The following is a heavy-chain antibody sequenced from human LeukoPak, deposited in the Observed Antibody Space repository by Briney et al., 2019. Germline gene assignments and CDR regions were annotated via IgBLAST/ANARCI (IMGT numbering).Heavy chain of an antibody. J-gene: IGHJ4*02. CDR3: ARDGSGWFFDY. V-gene: IGHV4-4*07. D-gene: IGHD6-19*01. CDR1: AGSVSSYY. Sequence: SETLSLTCSVSAGSVSSYYWSWMRQPAGKGLEWIGRIYTSGSTNSNPSLTSRVTMSVDTSKNQFSLKLSSVTAADMAVYCCARDGSGWFFDYRGQGTLVTVSS. CDR2: IYTSGST.